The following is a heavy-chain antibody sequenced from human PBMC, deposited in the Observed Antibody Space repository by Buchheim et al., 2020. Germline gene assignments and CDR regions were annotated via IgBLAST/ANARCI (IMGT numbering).Heavy chain of an antibody. CDR2: LFHRENA. CDR1: GYSIRSGFF. CDR3: VRDSEVVLKPSCVDP. Sequence: QVQLQESGPGLVRPSETLSLKCTVSGYSIRSGFFWGWFRQPPGKPLVWIGSLFHRENAYYNPSLKSPVTTSVAPPKNQLSLELTAVTAADTAVYFCVRDSEVVLKPSCVDPWGQGSL. D-gene: IGHD3-22*01. J-gene: IGHJ5*02. V-gene: IGHV4-38-2*02.